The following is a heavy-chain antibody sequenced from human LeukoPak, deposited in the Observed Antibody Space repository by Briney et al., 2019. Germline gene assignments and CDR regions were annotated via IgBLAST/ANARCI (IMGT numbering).Heavy chain of an antibody. CDR3: ARQSLAASGLDY. CDR2: IKEDGSEK. CDR1: GFTFSSSW. V-gene: IGHV3-7*01. Sequence: GGSLRLSCAASGFTFSSSWMSWVRQAPGKGLEWVANIKEDGSEKYYVDSVKGRFTISRDNSKNTVALQMNSLSVDDTAIYYCARQSLAASGLDYWGKGMLVTVSS. D-gene: IGHD6-13*01. J-gene: IGHJ4*02.